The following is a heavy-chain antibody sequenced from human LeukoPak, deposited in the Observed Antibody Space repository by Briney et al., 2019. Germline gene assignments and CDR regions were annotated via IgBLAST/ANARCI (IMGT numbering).Heavy chain of an antibody. CDR2: IYYSGST. Sequence: SETLSLTCTVSGGSISSSSYYWGWIRQPPGKGLEWIGSIYYSGSTYYNPSLKSRVTISVDTSKNQFSLKLSSVTAADTAVYYCARVGDSSGYYYRGLDYWGQGTLVTVSS. CDR1: GGSISSSSYY. D-gene: IGHD3-22*01. CDR3: ARVGDSSGYYYRGLDY. J-gene: IGHJ4*02. V-gene: IGHV4-39*07.